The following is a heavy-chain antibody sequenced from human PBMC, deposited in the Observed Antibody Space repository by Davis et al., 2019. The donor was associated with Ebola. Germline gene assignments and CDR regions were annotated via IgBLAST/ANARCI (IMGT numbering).Heavy chain of an antibody. V-gene: IGHV4-61*09. Sequence: PSETLSLTCTVSGGSISSGSYYWSWIRQPAGKGLEWIGHIYTSGSTNYNPSLKSRVTISVDTSKNQFSLKLSSVTAADTAVYYCARWGGNSYYWGQGTLVTVSS. CDR3: ARWGGNSYY. CDR2: IYTSGST. CDR1: GGSISSGSYY. J-gene: IGHJ4*02. D-gene: IGHD4-23*01.